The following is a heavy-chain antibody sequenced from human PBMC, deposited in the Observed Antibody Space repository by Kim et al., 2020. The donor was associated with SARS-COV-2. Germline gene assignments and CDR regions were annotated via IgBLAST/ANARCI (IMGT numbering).Heavy chain of an antibody. D-gene: IGHD2-15*01. Sequence: GGSLRLSCAASGFTFSSYWMSWVRQAPGKGLEWVANIKHGGSETYYEDSVKGRFTISRDNAKNSLYLQMNSLRAEDTAVYYCASLGVVVVVDFDYWGQGTLVTVSS. J-gene: IGHJ4*02. CDR2: IKHGGSET. CDR3: ASLGVVVVVDFDY. CDR1: GFTFSSYW. V-gene: IGHV3-7*01.